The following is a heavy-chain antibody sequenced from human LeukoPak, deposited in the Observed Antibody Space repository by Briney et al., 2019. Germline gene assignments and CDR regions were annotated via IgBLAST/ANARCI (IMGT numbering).Heavy chain of an antibody. V-gene: IGHV3-64*01. J-gene: IGHJ5*02. CDR1: GFTFSSYA. CDR2: ISSNGGST. D-gene: IGHD3-22*01. CDR3: ARDFVDSSGYYFPSTSVHNWFDP. Sequence: GGSLRLSCAASGFTFSSYAMHWVRQAPGKGLEYVSAISSNGGSTYYANSVKGRFTISRDNSKNTLYLQMGSLRAEDMAVYYCARDFVDSSGYYFPSTSVHNWFDPWGQGTLVTVSS.